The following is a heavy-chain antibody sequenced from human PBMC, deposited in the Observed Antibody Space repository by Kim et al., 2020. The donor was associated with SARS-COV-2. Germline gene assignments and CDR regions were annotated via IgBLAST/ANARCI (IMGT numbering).Heavy chain of an antibody. CDR3: ARGAVAYCGGDFYPRDFQH. V-gene: IGHV1-18*04. CDR1: GYTFTSYG. D-gene: IGHD2-21*02. CDR2: ISAYNGNT. J-gene: IGHJ1*01. Sequence: ASVKVSCKASGYTFTSYGISWVRQAPGQGLEWMGWISAYNGNTNYAQKLQGRVTMTTDTSTSTAYMELRSLRSDDTAVYYCARGAVAYCGGDFYPRDFQHCGPGTLLTVSS.